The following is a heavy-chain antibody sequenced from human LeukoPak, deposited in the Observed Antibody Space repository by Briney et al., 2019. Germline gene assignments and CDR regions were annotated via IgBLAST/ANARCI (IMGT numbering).Heavy chain of an antibody. CDR3: ARDGPYSISGVASYYYYGMDV. D-gene: IGHD6-13*01. CDR2: INPSGGST. CDR1: GYTFTSYY. V-gene: IGHV1-46*01. Sequence: ASVKVSCKASGYTFTSYYMHWVRQAPGQGLEWMGIINPSGGSTSYARKFQGRVTMTRDTSTSTVYMELSSLRSEDTAVYYCARDGPYSISGVASYYYYGMDVWGKGTTVTVSS. J-gene: IGHJ6*04.